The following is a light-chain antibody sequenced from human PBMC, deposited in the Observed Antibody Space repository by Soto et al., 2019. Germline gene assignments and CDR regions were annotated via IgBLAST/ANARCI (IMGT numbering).Light chain of an antibody. CDR3: QQYNSYSS. Sequence: DIQMTKSPSTLSASVGDRVTITCRASQSISSWLAWYQQKPGKAPKLLIYKASSLESGVPSRFSGSGSGTEFTLTISSLQPDDFATYYCQQYNSYSSFGQGTKVEI. J-gene: IGKJ1*01. CDR1: QSISSW. CDR2: KAS. V-gene: IGKV1-5*03.